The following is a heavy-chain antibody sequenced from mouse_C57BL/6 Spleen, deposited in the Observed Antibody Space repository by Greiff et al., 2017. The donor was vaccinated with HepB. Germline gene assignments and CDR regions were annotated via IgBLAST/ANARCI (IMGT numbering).Heavy chain of an antibody. J-gene: IGHJ2*01. CDR3: ARSDDYGSSFDY. V-gene: IGHV1-4*01. CDR1: GYTFTSYT. Sequence: QVQLQQSGAELVRPGASVKMSCKASGYTFTSYTMHWVKQRPGQGLEWIGYINPSSGYTKYNQKFKDKATLTADKSSSTAYMQLSSLTSEDSAVYYCARSDDYGSSFDYWGQGTTLTVSS. D-gene: IGHD1-1*01. CDR2: INPSSGYT.